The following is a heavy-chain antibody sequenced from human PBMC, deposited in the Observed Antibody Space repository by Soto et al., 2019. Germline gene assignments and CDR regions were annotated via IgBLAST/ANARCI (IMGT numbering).Heavy chain of an antibody. Sequence: ASVKVSCKTSGYAFTEYDINWVRQAPGQGLEYMGWVSPENRNAGYAPQFRGRVSMTADTSINTVYLELTTLTYEDTAVYYCEVTTGYWGQGTMVTVSS. CDR3: EVTTGY. CDR2: VSPENRNA. V-gene: IGHV1-8*01. CDR1: GYAFTEYD. J-gene: IGHJ4*02. D-gene: IGHD4-17*01.